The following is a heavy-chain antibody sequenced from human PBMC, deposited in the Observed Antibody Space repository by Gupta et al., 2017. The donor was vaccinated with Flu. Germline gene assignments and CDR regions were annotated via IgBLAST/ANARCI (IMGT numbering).Heavy chain of an antibody. CDR1: GLTFSDYA. D-gene: IGHD6-13*01. V-gene: IGHV3-23*01. Sequence: EVQLLESGGGLVQPGGSLRLSCAASGLTFSDYAMYGVRQAPGKGLEWVSTIGGGGHTTNYADSVMGRFTISRDNSKNTLYLQMNSLRGDDTAIYYCAKDRSGNPAIDYWGQGTLVTVSA. CDR2: IGGGGHTT. J-gene: IGHJ4*02. CDR3: AKDRSGNPAIDY.